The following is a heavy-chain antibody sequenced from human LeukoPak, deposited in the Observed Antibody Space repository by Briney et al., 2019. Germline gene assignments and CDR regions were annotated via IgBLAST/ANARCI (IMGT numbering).Heavy chain of an antibody. D-gene: IGHD3-3*01. Sequence: SETLSLTCTVSGASISSSSYYWGWIRQPPGKGLEWIGSIYYSGSTYYNPSLKSRVTISVDTSKNQFSLKLSSVTAADTAVYYCARTFGVVITFDYWGQGTLVTVSS. J-gene: IGHJ4*02. V-gene: IGHV4-39*01. CDR3: ARTFGVVITFDY. CDR2: IYYSGST. CDR1: GASISSSSYY.